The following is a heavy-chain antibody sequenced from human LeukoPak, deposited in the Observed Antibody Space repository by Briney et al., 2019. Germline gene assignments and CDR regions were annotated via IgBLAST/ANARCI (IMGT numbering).Heavy chain of an antibody. D-gene: IGHD3-10*01. J-gene: IGHJ4*02. V-gene: IGHV3-30*02. Sequence: GGSLRLSCAASGFAFSRYGMHWVRQAPGKGLEWVAFIRFDGSNKYLADSVKGRFTISRDNSKNTLSLQTNSLRVEDTAVYYCAKDYYYGSGNPYYVDKWGQGTLVTVSS. CDR2: IRFDGSNK. CDR1: GFAFSRYG. CDR3: AKDYYYGSGNPYYVDK.